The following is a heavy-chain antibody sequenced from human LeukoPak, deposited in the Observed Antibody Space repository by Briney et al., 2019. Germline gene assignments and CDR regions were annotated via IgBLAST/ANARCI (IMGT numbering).Heavy chain of an antibody. CDR2: INQSGST. V-gene: IGHV4-59*08. CDR1: GDSTSRYY. D-gene: IGHD6-13*01. CDR3: ARLPGIAAV. J-gene: IGHJ4*02. Sequence: PSETLSLTCTVSGDSTSRYYWSWIRQPPGKRLEWLGYINQSGSTTYNPSLKSRLTMSVDTSKNQISLNLISLTAADTAVYYCARLPGIAAVWGQGTLVTVSS.